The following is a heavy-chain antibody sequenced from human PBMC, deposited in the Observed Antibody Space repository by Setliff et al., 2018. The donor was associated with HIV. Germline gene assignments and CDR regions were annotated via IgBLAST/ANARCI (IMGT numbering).Heavy chain of an antibody. CDR3: ARAPYYDYRGLAVYYFDY. Sequence: SETLSLTCIVSGGSINITSYYWGWIRQPPGQGLEWIGSISYSGDNFYNTSLKTRIPISVDTSKNHLSLKVSSLTAADTAVYYCARAPYYDYRGLAVYYFDYWGQGTLVTVSS. CDR2: ISYSGDN. J-gene: IGHJ4*02. V-gene: IGHV4-39*07. D-gene: IGHD3-22*01. CDR1: GGSINITSYY.